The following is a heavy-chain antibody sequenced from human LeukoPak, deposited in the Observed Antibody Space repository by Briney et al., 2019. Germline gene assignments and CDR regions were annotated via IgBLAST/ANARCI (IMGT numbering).Heavy chain of an antibody. D-gene: IGHD6-6*01. CDR2: ISSSSSYI. J-gene: IGHJ4*02. CDR3: ARDLEGYSSSWWFDY. Sequence: PGGSLRLSCAASGFTFSSYSMNWVRQAPGKGLEWVSPISSSSSYIYYADSVKGRFTISRDNAKNSLYLQMNSLRAEDTAVYYCARDLEGYSSSWWFDYWGQGTLVTVSS. V-gene: IGHV3-21*01. CDR1: GFTFSSYS.